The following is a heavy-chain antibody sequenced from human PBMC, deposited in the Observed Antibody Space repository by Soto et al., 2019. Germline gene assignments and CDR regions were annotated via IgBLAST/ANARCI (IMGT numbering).Heavy chain of an antibody. CDR2: FGPEDGET. Sequence: ASVKVSCKVSGYTLTELSMHWVRQAPGKGLEWMGGFGPEDGETIYAQKFQGRVTMTEDTSTDTAYMELSSLRSEDTAVYYFATDGSVWGITGTEGGAFDIWGQGTMVTVSS. CDR1: GYTLTELS. D-gene: IGHD1-20*01. J-gene: IGHJ3*02. V-gene: IGHV1-24*01. CDR3: ATDGSVWGITGTEGGAFDI.